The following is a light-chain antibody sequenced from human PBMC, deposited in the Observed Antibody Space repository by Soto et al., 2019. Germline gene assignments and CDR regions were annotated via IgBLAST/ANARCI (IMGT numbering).Light chain of an antibody. J-gene: IGLJ1*01. Sequence: QSALTQPASVSGSPGQSITISCTGTSSDVGGYNYVSWYQQHPGKAPKLMIYDVSNRPSGVSTRFSGSKSGNTASLTISGLQAEDEADYFCSSYASSSPPYVFGTGTKLTVL. CDR1: SSDVGGYNY. CDR2: DVS. V-gene: IGLV2-14*03. CDR3: SSYASSSPPYV.